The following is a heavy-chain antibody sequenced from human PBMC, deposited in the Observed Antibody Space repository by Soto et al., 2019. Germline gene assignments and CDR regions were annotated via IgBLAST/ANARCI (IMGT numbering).Heavy chain of an antibody. D-gene: IGHD4-17*01. CDR2: IIPIFGTA. V-gene: IGHV1-69*12. CDR1: GGTFSSYA. Sequence: QVQLVQSGAEVKKPGSSVKVSCKASGGTFSSYAISWVRQAPGQGLEWMGGIIPIFGTANYAQKFQGRVTITADESTSTAYMELSSLRSEDTAVYYCATLTTVVTLVGDAFDIWGQGTMVTVSS. J-gene: IGHJ3*02. CDR3: ATLTTVVTLVGDAFDI.